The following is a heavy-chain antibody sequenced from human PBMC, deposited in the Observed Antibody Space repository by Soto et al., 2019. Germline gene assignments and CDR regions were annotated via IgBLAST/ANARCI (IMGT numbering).Heavy chain of an antibody. Sequence: QVQLVESGGGVVQPGRSLRLSCAASGFTFSSYGMHWVRQAPGKGLEWVGVIWYDGRNKYYADSVKGRFTISRDNSKNTLYLQMNSLRAEDTAVYYCARDPSPGYCSGGSCYATYYGMDVWGQGTTVTVSS. CDR2: IWYDGRNK. CDR3: ARDPSPGYCSGGSCYATYYGMDV. V-gene: IGHV3-33*01. CDR1: GFTFSSYG. J-gene: IGHJ6*02. D-gene: IGHD2-15*01.